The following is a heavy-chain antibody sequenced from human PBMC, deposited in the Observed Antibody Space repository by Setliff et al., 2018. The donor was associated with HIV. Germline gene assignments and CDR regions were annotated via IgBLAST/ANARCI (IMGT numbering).Heavy chain of an antibody. CDR2: ISYTGST. V-gene: IGHV4-39*01. J-gene: IGHJ4*02. CDR3: ARQTWEYYDTLTGYYRSPKNFDS. Sequence: SETLSLTCTVPGGSINRSNYYWGWIRQPPGKGREWIGTISYTGSTYYDPSLKSRVTISLDTSKNQFFLKLSSVTAPDTAIYYCARQTWEYYDTLTGYYRSPKNFDSWGQGTQVTVSS. D-gene: IGHD3-9*01. CDR1: GGSINRSNYY.